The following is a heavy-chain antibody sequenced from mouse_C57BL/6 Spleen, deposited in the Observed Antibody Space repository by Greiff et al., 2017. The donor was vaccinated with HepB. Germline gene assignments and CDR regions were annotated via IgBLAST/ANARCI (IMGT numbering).Heavy chain of an antibody. CDR1: GYTFTSYW. CDR3: ERALSTTVVATVDY. D-gene: IGHD1-1*01. J-gene: IGHJ2*01. CDR2: IDPSDSYT. V-gene: IGHV1-69*01. Sequence: VQLQQSGAELVMPGASVKLSCKASGYTFTSYWMHWVKQRPGQGLEWIGEIDPSDSYTNYNQKFKGKSTLTVDKSSSTAYMQLSSLTSEDSAVYYCERALSTTVVATVDYWGQGTTLTVSS.